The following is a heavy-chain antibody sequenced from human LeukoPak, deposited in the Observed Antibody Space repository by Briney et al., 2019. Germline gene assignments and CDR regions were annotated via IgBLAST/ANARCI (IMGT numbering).Heavy chain of an antibody. D-gene: IGHD5-18*01. CDR1: GFTFDDYA. J-gene: IGHJ4*02. CDR3: AKSGSYGYDDYFDY. CDR2: ISWNSGSI. Sequence: GGSLRLSCAASGFTFDDYAMHWVRQAPGKGLEWVSGISWNSGSIGYADSVKGRFTISRDNAKNSLYLQMNSLRAEDTALYYCAKSGSYGYDDYFDYWGQGTLVTVSS. V-gene: IGHV3-9*01.